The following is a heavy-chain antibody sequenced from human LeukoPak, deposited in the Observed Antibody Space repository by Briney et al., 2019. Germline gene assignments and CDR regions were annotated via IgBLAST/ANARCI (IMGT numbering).Heavy chain of an antibody. CDR1: GYTFITHY. Sequence: GASVKISCKASGYTFITHYMHWVRQAPGQGLEWMGIINPSGGITTYAQKFQGRVTMTRDTSISTAYMELSRLRSDDTAVYYCARISEIMITFGGVIRPFDYWGQGTLVTVSS. J-gene: IGHJ4*02. V-gene: IGHV1-46*01. D-gene: IGHD3-16*02. CDR2: INPSGGIT. CDR3: ARISEIMITFGGVIRPFDY.